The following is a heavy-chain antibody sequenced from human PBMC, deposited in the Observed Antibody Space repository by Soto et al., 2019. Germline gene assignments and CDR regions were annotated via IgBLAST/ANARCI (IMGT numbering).Heavy chain of an antibody. J-gene: IGHJ6*02. CDR1: GGSISGYY. D-gene: IGHD2-21*02. CDR3: ARDLWGYCGTDCYPLDV. CDR2: MYNTGST. V-gene: IGHV4-59*01. Sequence: QVQLQESGPGLVKPSETLSLTSTVSGGSISGYYWSWIRQPPGKGLEWIGYMYNTGSTVYNPSFKSRVTISVDTSKNQFSLKLNSVTAVDTAVYYCARDLWGYCGTDCYPLDVWGQGTTVTVSS.